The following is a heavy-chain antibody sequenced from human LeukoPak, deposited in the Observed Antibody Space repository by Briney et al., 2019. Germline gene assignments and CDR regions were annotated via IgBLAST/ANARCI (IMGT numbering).Heavy chain of an antibody. J-gene: IGHJ5*02. Sequence: SETLSLTCTVSGGSISSGDCYWSWIRQPPGKGLEWIGYIYYSGSTYYNPSLKSRVTISVDTSKNQFSLKLSSVTAADTAVYYCASLYDFWSGYSNWFDPWGQGTLVTVSS. V-gene: IGHV4-30-4*01. CDR1: GGSISSGDCY. D-gene: IGHD3-3*01. CDR3: ASLYDFWSGYSNWFDP. CDR2: IYYSGST.